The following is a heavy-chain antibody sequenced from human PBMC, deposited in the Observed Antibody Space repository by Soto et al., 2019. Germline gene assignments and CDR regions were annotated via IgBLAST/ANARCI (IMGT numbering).Heavy chain of an antibody. D-gene: IGHD3-22*01. CDR1: GFTFSSNG. J-gene: IGHJ5*01. CDR3: ARGVGGSMYDNSGKYDS. V-gene: IGHV3-30*03. Sequence: QVQLVESGGRVVQPGRSLRLTCAASGFTFSSNGMHWVRQAPGKGLEWVALVAYDGSKTYYGDSVRGRFTISRDNSENTLYLQMNSLRAEDTAVYDCARGVGGSMYDNSGKYDSWGQGTLVTVSS. CDR2: VAYDGSKT.